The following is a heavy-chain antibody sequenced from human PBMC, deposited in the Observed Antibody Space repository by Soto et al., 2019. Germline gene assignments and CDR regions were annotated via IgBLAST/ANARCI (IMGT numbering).Heavy chain of an antibody. CDR2: IYYSGIT. J-gene: IGHJ6*02. CDR1: GGSISSSY. V-gene: IGHV4-59*01. Sequence: PSETLSLTCTVSGGSISSSYWSWIRQPPGKGLEWIGYIYYSGITNYNPSLKSRVTISVDTSKNQFSLKLSSVTAADTAVYYCARYKSNYYYGMDVWGQGTTVTVSS. D-gene: IGHD1-20*01. CDR3: ARYKSNYYYGMDV.